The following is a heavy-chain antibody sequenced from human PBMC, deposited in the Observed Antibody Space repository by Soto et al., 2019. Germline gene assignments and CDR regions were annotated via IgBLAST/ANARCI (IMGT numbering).Heavy chain of an antibody. D-gene: IGHD3-16*01. CDR1: GGTLSSHA. Sequence: SVKVSCKASGGTLSSHAISWVRQAPGQGLEWMGGIIPFFKATNYAQKFQGRVTITADDSTSTAYMDLYSLRSEDTAVYYCARDVPLNYYDGTFSYYAMDVWGQGTTVTVSS. CDR3: ARDVPLNYYDGTFSYYAMDV. CDR2: IIPFFKAT. J-gene: IGHJ6*02. V-gene: IGHV1-69*13.